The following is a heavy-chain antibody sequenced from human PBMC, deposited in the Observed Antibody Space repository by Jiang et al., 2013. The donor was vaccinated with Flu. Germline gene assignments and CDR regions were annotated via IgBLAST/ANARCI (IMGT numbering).Heavy chain of an antibody. J-gene: IGHJ5*02. V-gene: IGHV3-7*03. CDR2: IKQDGSEK. Sequence: QLLESGGGLVXPGGSLGLSCAVSGFTFSRYWMSWVRQGSREGPQWVANIKQDGSEKYYVDSLKGRFTISRDNAKSSLYLQMNSLRAEDTAVYYCVRGPYGITCSGSNCYESWGQGTLVTVSS. D-gene: IGHD2-15*01. CDR3: VRGPYGITCSGSNCYES. CDR1: GFTFSRYW.